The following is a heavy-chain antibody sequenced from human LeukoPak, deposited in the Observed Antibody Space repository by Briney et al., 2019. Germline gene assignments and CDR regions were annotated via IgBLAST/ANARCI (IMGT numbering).Heavy chain of an antibody. D-gene: IGHD6-13*01. CDR3: AREDRPGSSWYYYYYYYMDV. J-gene: IGHJ6*03. Sequence: GGSLRLSCAASGFTFSSYWMHWVRQAPGKGLVWVSRINSDGSSTSYADSVKGRFTISRDNSKNTLYLQMNSLRAEDTAVYYCAREDRPGSSWYYYYYYYMDVWGKGTTVTISS. CDR2: INSDGSST. V-gene: IGHV3-74*01. CDR1: GFTFSSYW.